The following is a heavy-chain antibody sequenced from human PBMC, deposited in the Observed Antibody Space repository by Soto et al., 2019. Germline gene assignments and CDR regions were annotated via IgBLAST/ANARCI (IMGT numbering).Heavy chain of an antibody. CDR3: AKDFSELGGASLAFDI. D-gene: IGHD3-16*01. CDR2: ISYDGSTK. V-gene: IGHV3-30*18. J-gene: IGHJ3*02. Sequence: PGGSLRLSCAASGFTFRNYGMHWVRQAPGKGLEWVAVISYDGSTKYYVDSVEGRFTISRDNSKNTLYLQMNSLRAEDTAVYYCAKDFSELGGASLAFDISGQGTVDTVSS. CDR1: GFTFRNYG.